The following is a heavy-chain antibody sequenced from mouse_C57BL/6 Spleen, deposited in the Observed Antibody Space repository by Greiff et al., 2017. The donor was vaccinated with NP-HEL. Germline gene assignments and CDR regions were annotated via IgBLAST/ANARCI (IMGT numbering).Heavy chain of an antibody. D-gene: IGHD4-1*01. CDR3: ARAGTGDWFAY. CDR2: ISYDGSN. CDR1: GYSITSGYY. V-gene: IGHV3-6*01. J-gene: IGHJ3*01. Sequence: EVKLMESGPGLVKPPQSLSLTCSVTGYSITSGYYWNWIRQFPGNKLEWMGYISYDGSNNYNPSLKNRISITRDTSKNQFFLKLNSVTTEDTATYYCARAGTGDWFAYWGQGTLVTVSA.